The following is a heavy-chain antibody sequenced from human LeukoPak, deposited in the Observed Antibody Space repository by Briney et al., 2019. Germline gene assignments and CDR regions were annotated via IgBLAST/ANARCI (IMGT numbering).Heavy chain of an antibody. CDR2: TAYDGSRA. V-gene: IGHV3-33*01. CDR1: GFTFGGYG. D-gene: IGHD1-14*01. Sequence: GGSLRLSCAGSGFTFGGYGMHWFRQTPGKGLEWVAVTAYDGSRAFYADPVKGRFTISRDNSKNTMSVQMDDLRAEDTAVYYCTRYNNDHFDYWGQGTLVTVSS. J-gene: IGHJ4*02. CDR3: TRYNNDHFDY.